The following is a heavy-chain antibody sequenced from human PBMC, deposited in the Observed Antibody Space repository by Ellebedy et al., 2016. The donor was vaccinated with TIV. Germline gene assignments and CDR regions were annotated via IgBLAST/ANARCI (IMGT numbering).Heavy chain of an antibody. CDR3: ARSVGSGWYRHYYGMDV. D-gene: IGHD6-19*01. V-gene: IGHV3-21*01. Sequence: PGGSLRLSCAASGFTFNTYSMNWVRQAPGKGLEWVSSISSSNSYIIYADSVKGRFTISRDNANSSLFLEMNSLRAEDTAVYYCARSVGSGWYRHYYGMDVWGQGTTITVSS. CDR2: ISSSNSYI. J-gene: IGHJ6*02. CDR1: GFTFNTYS.